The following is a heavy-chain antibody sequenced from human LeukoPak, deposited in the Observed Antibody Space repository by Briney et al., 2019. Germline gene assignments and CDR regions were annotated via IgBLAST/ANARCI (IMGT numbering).Heavy chain of an antibody. CDR3: ARGLSHQEPFNFDY. Sequence: SETLSLTCAVYGGSFSGYYWSWIRQPPGKGLEWIGEINHSGSTNYNPSLKSRVTISVDTSKNQFSLKLSSVTAADTAVYYCARGLSHQEPFNFDYWDQGTLVTVSS. V-gene: IGHV4-34*01. J-gene: IGHJ4*02. CDR1: GGSFSGYY. CDR2: INHSGST.